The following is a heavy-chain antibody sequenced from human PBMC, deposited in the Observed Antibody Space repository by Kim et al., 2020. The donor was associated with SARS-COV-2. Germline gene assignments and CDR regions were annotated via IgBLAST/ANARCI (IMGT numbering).Heavy chain of an antibody. CDR3: ARAPANRANDH. CDR1: GYTFTDYY. V-gene: IGHV1-2*02. CDR2: INPNSGGA. J-gene: IGHJ4*02. Sequence: ASVKVSCKASGYTFTDYYIHWVRQAPGQGLEWMGWINPNSGGADYAQKFQGRVTMTRDTSISTAYMELSRLRSDDTALYYCARAPANRANDHWGQGTQVTVSS.